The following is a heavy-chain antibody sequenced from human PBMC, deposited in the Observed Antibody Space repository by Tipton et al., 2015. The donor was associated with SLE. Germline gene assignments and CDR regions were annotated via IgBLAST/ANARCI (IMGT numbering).Heavy chain of an antibody. CDR2: INHSGST. J-gene: IGHJ5*02. V-gene: IGHV4-34*01. D-gene: IGHD2-21*01. CDR1: GGSLSGYA. Sequence: TLSLTCAVNGGSLSGYAWSWIRQPPGKGLEWIGEINHSGSTNYNPSLKSRVSISMDTSKNQFSLKMKSVTAADTAVYYCTRGHPHIVVVIGGGWFDPWGQGTLVTVSS. CDR3: TRGHPHIVVVIGGGWFDP.